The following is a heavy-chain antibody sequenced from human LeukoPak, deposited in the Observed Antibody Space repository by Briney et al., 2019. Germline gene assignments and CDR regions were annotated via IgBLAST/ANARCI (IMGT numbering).Heavy chain of an antibody. CDR3: AIDGRANWRGYYYGMDV. V-gene: IGHV4-31*03. CDR1: GGPISSGGYY. CDR2: IYYIGST. D-gene: IGHD1-20*01. Sequence: SETLALTCTVPGGPISSGGYYWSWIRQHPGKGLEWIGYIYYIGSTYYNPSLKSRVTISVDTSKNQFSLKLSSVTAADTAVYYCAIDGRANWRGYYYGMDVWGKGTTVTVSS. J-gene: IGHJ6*04.